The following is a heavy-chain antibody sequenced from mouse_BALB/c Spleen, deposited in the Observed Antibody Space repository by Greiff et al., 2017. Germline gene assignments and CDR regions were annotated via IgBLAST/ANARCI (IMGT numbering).Heavy chain of an antibody. CDR1: GFTFSSYG. Sequence: EVQGVESGGDLVKPGGSLKLSCAASGFTFSSYGMSWVRQTPDKRLEWVATISSGGSYTYYPDSVKGRFTISRDNAKNTLYLQMSSLKSEDTAMYYCARQRLVQDYFDYWGQGTTLTVSS. CDR3: ARQRLVQDYFDY. CDR2: ISSGGSYT. V-gene: IGHV5-6*01. J-gene: IGHJ2*01. D-gene: IGHD1-1*02.